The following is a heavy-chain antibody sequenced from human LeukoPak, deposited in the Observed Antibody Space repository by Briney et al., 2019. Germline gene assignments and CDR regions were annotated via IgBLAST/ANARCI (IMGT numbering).Heavy chain of an antibody. CDR1: GFTFDDYA. D-gene: IGHD3-22*01. CDR2: ISWDGDST. V-gene: IGHV3-43D*03. J-gene: IGHJ4*02. Sequence: GSLRLSCAASGFTFDDYAMHWVRQAPGKGLECVSLISWDGDSTYYSDSVKGRFTISRDNNKNSLYLQMNSLRTEDTALYYCATAPYDSIGIFDYWGQGTLVTVSS. CDR3: ATAPYDSIGIFDY.